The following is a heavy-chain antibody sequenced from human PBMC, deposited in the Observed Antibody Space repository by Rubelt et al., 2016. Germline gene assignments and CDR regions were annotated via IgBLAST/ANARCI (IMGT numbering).Heavy chain of an antibody. CDR1: GGSITSGSNY. CDR3: ARKTYGYRANWFDP. Sequence: QLQLQESGPGLVRPSETLSLTCSVSGGSITSGSNYWGWIRQPPGKGLEWIASVYYGGSNYYTPSLQSRVTISVDASKNQFSLNVWSVTAADTALYSCARKTYGYRANWFDPWGQGTLVTVSA. J-gene: IGHJ5*02. CDR2: VYYGGSN. D-gene: IGHD5-18*01. V-gene: IGHV4-39*07.